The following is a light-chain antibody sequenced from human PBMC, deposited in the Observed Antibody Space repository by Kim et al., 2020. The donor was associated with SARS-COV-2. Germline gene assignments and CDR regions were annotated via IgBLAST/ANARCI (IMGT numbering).Light chain of an antibody. J-gene: IGLJ3*02. CDR1: SSDVGGYNY. CDR2: DVN. Sequence: QSALTQPASVSGSPGQSITISCTGTSSDVGGYNYVCWYQQHPGKAPKLMIYDVNKRPSGVSNRFSGSKSGNTASLTVSGLQAEDEADYYCSSFTTSSTLVFGGGTKLTVL. V-gene: IGLV2-14*01. CDR3: SSFTTSSTLV.